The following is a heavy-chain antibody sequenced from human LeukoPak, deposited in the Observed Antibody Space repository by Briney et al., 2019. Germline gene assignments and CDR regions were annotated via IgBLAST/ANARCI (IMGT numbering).Heavy chain of an antibody. Sequence: PSETLSLTCAVYGGSFSGYYWSWIRQPPGKGLEWVSTVSGSGDSTYFADSVKGRFTISRDNSKNTLFLQMNSLRAEDTAVYYCAKGGQYGSSWYLIDYWGLGTLVTVSS. V-gene: IGHV3-23*01. CDR3: AKGGQYGSSWYLIDY. D-gene: IGHD6-13*01. CDR1: GGSFSGYY. CDR2: VSGSGDST. J-gene: IGHJ4*02.